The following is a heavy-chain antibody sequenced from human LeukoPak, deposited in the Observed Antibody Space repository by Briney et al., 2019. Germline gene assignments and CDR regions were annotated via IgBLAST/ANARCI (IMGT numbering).Heavy chain of an antibody. J-gene: IGHJ4*02. Sequence: GGSLRLSCAASGFTFSNYNMNWVRQAPGKGLEWVSSISSSGTSYIYYADSVKGRFTISRDNAKNSLYLQMNSLRAEDTAMYYCARPRKNDWGSNDFWGQGTLVTVSS. D-gene: IGHD7-27*01. CDR1: GFTFSNYN. V-gene: IGHV3-21*01. CDR3: ARPRKNDWGSNDF. CDR2: ISSSGTSYI.